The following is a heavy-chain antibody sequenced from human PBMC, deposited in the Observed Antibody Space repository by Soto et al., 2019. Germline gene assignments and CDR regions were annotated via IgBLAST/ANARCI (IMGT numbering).Heavy chain of an antibody. J-gene: IGHJ6*02. D-gene: IGHD3-10*01. V-gene: IGHV3-30-3*01. CDR3: ASMYYYGSGSYSAQPEDYGMDV. Sequence: GGSLRLSCAASGFTFSSYAMHWVRQAPGKGLEWVAVISYDGSNKYYADSVKGRFTISRDNSKNTLYLQMNSLRAEDTAVYYCASMYYYGSGSYSAQPEDYGMDVWAQGTTVTVSS. CDR2: ISYDGSNK. CDR1: GFTFSSYA.